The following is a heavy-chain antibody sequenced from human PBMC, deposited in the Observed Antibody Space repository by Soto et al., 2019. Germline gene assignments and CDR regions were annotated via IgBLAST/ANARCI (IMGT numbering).Heavy chain of an antibody. CDR2: INAGNGNT. D-gene: IGHD2-15*01. Sequence: QVQLVQSGXXXXKXXXSVKXSCKASGYTFTSYAMHWVRXAPGQRLEWMGWINAGNGNTKYSQKFQGRVTITRDTSASTAYMELSSLRSEDTAVYYCARDLGGWPDYWGQGTLVTVSS. CDR3: ARDLGGWPDY. CDR1: GYTFTSYA. J-gene: IGHJ4*02. V-gene: IGHV1-3*01.